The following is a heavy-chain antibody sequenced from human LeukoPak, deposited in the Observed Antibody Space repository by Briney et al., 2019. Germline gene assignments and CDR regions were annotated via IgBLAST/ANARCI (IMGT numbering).Heavy chain of an antibody. CDR2: ITDSGDGT. CDR3: AKDSRIVPAATEFDY. J-gene: IGHJ4*02. Sequence: GGSLRLSCAASGFTFSSYAMSWVRQTPGMRLEWVSAITDSGDGTYYADSVKGRFTISRDNSKNTLYLQMNSLRAEDTAVYYCAKDSRIVPAATEFDYWGQGTLSPSPQ. D-gene: IGHD2-2*01. V-gene: IGHV3-23*01. CDR1: GFTFSSYA.